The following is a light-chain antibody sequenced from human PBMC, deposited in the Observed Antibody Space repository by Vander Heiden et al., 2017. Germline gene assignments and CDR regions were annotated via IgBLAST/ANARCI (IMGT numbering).Light chain of an antibody. V-gene: IGLV2-14*03. J-gene: IGLJ1*01. CDR1: SSDVGGYNY. CDR3: SSYTSSTTFV. CDR2: DVS. Sequence: SALTQPASVSGSPGQSITISCTGTSSDVGGYNYVSWYQQHPGKVPKLMIYDVSNRPSGVSDRCSGSESGNTASLTISGLQAEDEADYYCSSYTSSTTFVFGTGTKVTVL.